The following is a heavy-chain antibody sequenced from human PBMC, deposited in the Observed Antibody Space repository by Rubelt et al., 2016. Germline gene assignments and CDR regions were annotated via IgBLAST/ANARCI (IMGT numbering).Heavy chain of an antibody. Sequence: QVQLQQWGAGLLKPSETLSLTCAVYGGSFSGYYWSWIRQPPGKGLEWIGEINHSGSTNYNPSLKSRVTISVDTSKNQFSLKLSSVTAADTAVYYCASDSSGWYGGFDYWGQGTLVTVSS. CDR2: INHSGST. D-gene: IGHD6-19*01. J-gene: IGHJ4*02. V-gene: IGHV4-34*01. CDR3: ASDSSGWYGGFDY. CDR1: GGSFSGYY.